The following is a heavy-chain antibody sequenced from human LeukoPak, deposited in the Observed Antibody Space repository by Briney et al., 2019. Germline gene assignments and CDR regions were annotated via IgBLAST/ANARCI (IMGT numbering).Heavy chain of an antibody. CDR3: ARGSWFGELLPFDY. V-gene: IGHV3-48*04. Sequence: QAGGSLRLSCAASGFTFSSYSMNWVRQAPGKGLEWVSYISSSSSTIYYADSVKGRFTISRDNAKNSLYLQMNSLSAEDTAVYYCARGSWFGELLPFDYWGQGTLVTVSS. J-gene: IGHJ4*02. D-gene: IGHD3-10*01. CDR1: GFTFSSYS. CDR2: ISSSSSTI.